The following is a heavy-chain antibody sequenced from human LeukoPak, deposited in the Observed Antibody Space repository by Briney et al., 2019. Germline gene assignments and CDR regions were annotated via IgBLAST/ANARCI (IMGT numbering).Heavy chain of an antibody. V-gene: IGHV3-20*01. CDR1: GFTVSGDY. J-gene: IGHJ4*02. D-gene: IGHD6-13*01. Sequence: GGSLRLSCAVSGFTVSGDYMSWVRQAPGKGLEWVSGINWNGGTTGYADSVKGRFTISRDNAKNSLYLQMNSLRAEDTALYHCARGRYSSTWANFDCWGQGTLVTVSS. CDR3: ARGRYSSTWANFDC. CDR2: INWNGGTT.